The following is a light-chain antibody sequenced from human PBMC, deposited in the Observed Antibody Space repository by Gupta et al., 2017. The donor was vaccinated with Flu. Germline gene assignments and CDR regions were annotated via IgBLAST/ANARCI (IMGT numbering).Light chain of an antibody. J-gene: IGKJ2*01. CDR1: HSVNNNL. Sequence: EIVLKQSSGILSLTPGERATTSCRASHSVNNNLLTWYQQKPGQAPRLLIYGASRRATGIPYRFSGSGSGTDFTLTIRRLEPEDFAVYYCQQYCSSVYTFGQGTKLEIK. V-gene: IGKV3-20*01. CDR2: GAS. CDR3: QQYCSSVYT.